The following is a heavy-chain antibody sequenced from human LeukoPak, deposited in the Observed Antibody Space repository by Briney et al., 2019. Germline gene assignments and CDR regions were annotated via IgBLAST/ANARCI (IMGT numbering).Heavy chain of an antibody. D-gene: IGHD1-14*01. CDR2: INHSAMS. V-gene: IGHV4-34*01. CDR3: ARHILAPPNQPFDP. J-gene: IGHJ5*02. Sequence: SETLSLTCAVYGGSFSGYYWTWIRQPPGKGLEWIGEINHSAMSAYDPSLKSRVTISVDTSKNQFSLKLSSVTAADTAVYYCARHILAPPNQPFDPWGQGTLVTVSS. CDR1: GGSFSGYY.